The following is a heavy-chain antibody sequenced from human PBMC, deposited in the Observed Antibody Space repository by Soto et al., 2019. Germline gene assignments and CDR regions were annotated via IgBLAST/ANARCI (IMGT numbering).Heavy chain of an antibody. CDR1: GFTFSSYG. V-gene: IGHV3-33*01. Sequence: GGSLRLSCAASGFTFSSYGMHWVRQAPGKGLEWVAVIWYDGSNKYYADSVKGRFTISRDNSKNTLSLQMNSLRAEDTAVYYCARASGSYSFYYYYYMDVWGKGTTVTVSS. D-gene: IGHD1-26*01. CDR3: ARASGSYSFYYYYYMDV. CDR2: IWYDGSNK. J-gene: IGHJ6*03.